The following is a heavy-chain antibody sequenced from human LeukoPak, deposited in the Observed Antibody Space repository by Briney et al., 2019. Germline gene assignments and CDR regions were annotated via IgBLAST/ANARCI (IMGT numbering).Heavy chain of an antibody. CDR2: IYTSGST. D-gene: IGHD6-13*01. CDR1: GGSISSYY. CDR3: AREGDSSSWSPPDYYYYYYMDV. V-gene: IGHV4-4*07. Sequence: SETLSLTCTVSGGSISSYYWSWIRQPAGKGLEWIGRIYTSGSTNYNPSLKSRVTMSVDTSKNQFSLKLSSVTAADTAVYYCAREGDSSSWSPPDYYYYYYMDVWGKGTTVTVSS. J-gene: IGHJ6*03.